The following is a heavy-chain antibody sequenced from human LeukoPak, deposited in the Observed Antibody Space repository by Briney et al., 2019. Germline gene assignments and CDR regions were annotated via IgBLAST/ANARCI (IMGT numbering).Heavy chain of an antibody. J-gene: IGHJ4*02. D-gene: IGHD6-19*01. V-gene: IGHV4-4*07. CDR2: IDASGST. Sequence: SETLSLTCSVSGGSISDSYWSWIRQPARQGLEWIGRIDASGSTNYNPSLKSRVTVSVDTSKNQFSLTLNSVTAADTALYICAKVGYASGWTYFDHWGQGTLVTVSS. CDR3: AKVGYASGWTYFDH. CDR1: GGSISDSY.